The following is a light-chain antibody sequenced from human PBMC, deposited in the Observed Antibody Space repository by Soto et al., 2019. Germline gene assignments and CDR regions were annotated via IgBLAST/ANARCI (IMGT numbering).Light chain of an antibody. J-gene: IGLJ2*01. CDR3: QSYDSSLSGYVV. V-gene: IGLV1-40*01. Sequence: QSVLTQPPSVSGAPGQRVTISCTGSSSNIGAGYDVHWYQQLPGTAPKLLIYGNSKRPSGVPDRFSGSKSGTSASLAITGXQAXDXADYYCQSYDSSLSGYVVFGGGTQLTVL. CDR2: GNS. CDR1: SSNIGAGYD.